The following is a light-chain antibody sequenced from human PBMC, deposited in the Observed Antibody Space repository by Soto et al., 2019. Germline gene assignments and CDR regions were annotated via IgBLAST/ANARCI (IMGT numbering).Light chain of an antibody. CDR3: KSYAGSNTYV. V-gene: IGLV2-8*01. CDR1: ENYIGVYGF. CDR2: EVV. Sequence: QCVLAQPPSASGSPGQSVTSSCTGTENYIGVYGFVSCYQHRPVKAPRLIIYEVVQRPSGVPDRFSGSKSGNTASLTVSGLQAADEADYFCKSYAGSNTYVFGSGTKVTVL. J-gene: IGLJ1*01.